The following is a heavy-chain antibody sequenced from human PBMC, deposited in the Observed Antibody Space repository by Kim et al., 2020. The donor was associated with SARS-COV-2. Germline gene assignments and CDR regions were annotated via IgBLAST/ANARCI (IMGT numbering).Heavy chain of an antibody. V-gene: IGHV7-4-1*02. Sequence: PTYAQGFTGRFVFSLDTSVSTAYLQISSLKAEDTAVYYCARVLGTADFQHWGQGTLVTVSS. CDR3: ARVLGTADFQH. J-gene: IGHJ1*01. CDR2: P. D-gene: IGHD1-1*01.